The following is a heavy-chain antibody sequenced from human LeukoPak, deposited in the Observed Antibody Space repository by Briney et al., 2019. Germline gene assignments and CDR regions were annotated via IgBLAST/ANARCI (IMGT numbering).Heavy chain of an antibody. CDR3: ARWYSSSWYGAFDI. J-gene: IGHJ3*02. Sequence: PSETLSLTCTVSGGSISSYYWSWIRQPPGKGLEWIGYIYYSGSTNYNPSLKSRVTISVDTSKNRFSLKLSSVTAADTAVYYCARWYSSSWYGAFDIWGQGTMVTVSS. V-gene: IGHV4-59*08. CDR1: GGSISSYY. CDR2: IYYSGST. D-gene: IGHD6-13*01.